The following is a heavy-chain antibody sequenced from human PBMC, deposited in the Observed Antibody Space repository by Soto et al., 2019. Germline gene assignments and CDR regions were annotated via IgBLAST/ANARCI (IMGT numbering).Heavy chain of an antibody. V-gene: IGHV2-70*19. CDR2: IDWDEDK. Sequence: SGPTLANPAQTLALTCSFSVFSHSTRDMCVTWVSQPPGKALEWRALIDWDEDKHYSTSLKTRLTISKDTSKNQVVLTMTNMDPVDTATYYCARIALPRGNFGMDVWGQGTTVTVSS. CDR1: VFSHSTRDMC. J-gene: IGHJ6*02. CDR3: ARIALPRGNFGMDV.